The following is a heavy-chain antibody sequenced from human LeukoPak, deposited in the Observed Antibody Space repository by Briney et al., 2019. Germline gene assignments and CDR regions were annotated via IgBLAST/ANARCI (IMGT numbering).Heavy chain of an antibody. CDR2: ISGSGGST. Sequence: GGSLRLSCAASGFTFSSYVMSWVRQAPGKGLEWVSAISGSGGSTYYADSVKGRFTISRDNSKNSLYLQMNSLRAEDTAVYYCATTVTGRAFDIWGQGTMVTVSS. J-gene: IGHJ3*02. CDR1: GFTFSSYV. D-gene: IGHD4-17*01. CDR3: ATTVTGRAFDI. V-gene: IGHV3-23*01.